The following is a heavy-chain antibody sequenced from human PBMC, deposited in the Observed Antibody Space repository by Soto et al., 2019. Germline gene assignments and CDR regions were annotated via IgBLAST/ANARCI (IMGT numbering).Heavy chain of an antibody. Sequence: PGGSLRLSCAASGFTFSGYWMHWVRQAPGKGLVWVLRINNDGSTTNYADSVKGRFTISRDNAQNTLYLQMNSLRAEDTAVYYCARGLRAGYNNGWDLWGQGTLVTVSS. J-gene: IGHJ5*02. CDR1: GFTFSGYW. CDR2: INNDGSTT. V-gene: IGHV3-74*01. CDR3: ARGLRAGYNNGWDL. D-gene: IGHD6-19*01.